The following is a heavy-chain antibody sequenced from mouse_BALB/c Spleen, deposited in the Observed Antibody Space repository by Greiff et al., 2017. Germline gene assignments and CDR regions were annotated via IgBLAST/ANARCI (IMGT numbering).Heavy chain of an antibody. J-gene: IGHJ4*01. CDR2: IDPANGNT. V-gene: IGHV14-3*02. Sequence: VQLQQSGAELVKPGASVKLSCTASGFNIKDTYMHWVKQRPEQGLEWIGRIDPANGNTKYDPKFQGKATITADTSSNTAYLQLSSLTSEDTAVYYCARSVTTAPGFYAMDYWGQGTSVTVSS. D-gene: IGHD1-2*01. CDR1: GFNIKDTY. CDR3: ARSVTTAPGFYAMDY.